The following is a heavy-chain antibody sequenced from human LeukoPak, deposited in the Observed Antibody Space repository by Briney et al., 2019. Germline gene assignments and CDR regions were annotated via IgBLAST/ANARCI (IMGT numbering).Heavy chain of an antibody. CDR1: GFTFSSYS. CDR2: ISSSSSYI. Sequence: GGSLRLSCAASGFTFSSYSMNWVRQAPGKGLEWVSSISSSSSYIYYADSVKGRFTISRDNSRNMLYLQVSSLRAEDTAVYFCAREPTVTTSLNYWGQGTLVTVSS. CDR3: AREPTVTTSLNY. J-gene: IGHJ4*02. V-gene: IGHV3-21*04. D-gene: IGHD4-17*01.